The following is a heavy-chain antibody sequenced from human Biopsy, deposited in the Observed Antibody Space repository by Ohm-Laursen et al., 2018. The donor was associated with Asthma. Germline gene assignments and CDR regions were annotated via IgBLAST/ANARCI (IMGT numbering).Heavy chain of an antibody. V-gene: IGHV1-24*01. Sequence: VSSVKVSCKISGYSLTDLFMHWVRQAPGQGLEWMGGHDHEEGGTVNARRFQGRVTMTEDTSTDTAYMELSSLSSDDTAVYYCASDFPKDYVRYNFQFWGQGTLVTVSS. J-gene: IGHJ4*02. D-gene: IGHD4-17*01. CDR2: HDHEEGGT. CDR1: GYSLTDLF. CDR3: ASDFPKDYVRYNFQF.